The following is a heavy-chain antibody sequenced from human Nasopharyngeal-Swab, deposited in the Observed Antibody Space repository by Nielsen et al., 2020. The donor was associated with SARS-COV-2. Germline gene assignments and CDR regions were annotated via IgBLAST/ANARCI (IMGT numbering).Heavy chain of an antibody. D-gene: IGHD3-3*01. J-gene: IGHJ4*02. CDR3: ARDIEEWLVVPSLSFDY. CDR2: ISVYNADT. CDR1: GYSFRSYG. V-gene: IGHV1-18*01. Sequence: ASVMVSCNASGYSFRSYGINWVRQAPGQGLEWMGWISVYNADTNYAQKLQGRVSMTTDTSTSTAYMELRSLRSDDTAVYYCARDIEEWLVVPSLSFDYWGQGTLVTVSS.